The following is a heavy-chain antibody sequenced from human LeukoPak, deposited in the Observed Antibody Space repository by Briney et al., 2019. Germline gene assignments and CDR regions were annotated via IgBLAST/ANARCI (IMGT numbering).Heavy chain of an antibody. CDR2: ISWNSGSI. CDR3: AKDMGYCSSTSCYMRAYYYYGMDV. J-gene: IGHJ6*02. V-gene: IGHV3-9*01. D-gene: IGHD2-2*02. Sequence: GGSLRLSCAASGFTFDDYAMHWVRQAPGKGLEWVSGISWNSGSIGYADSVKGRFTISRDNAKNSLYLQMNSLRAEDTALYYCAKDMGYCSSTSCYMRAYYYYGMDVWGQGTTVTVSS. CDR1: GFTFDDYA.